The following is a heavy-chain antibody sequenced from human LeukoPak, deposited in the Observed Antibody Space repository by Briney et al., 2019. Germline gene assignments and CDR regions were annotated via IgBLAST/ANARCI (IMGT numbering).Heavy chain of an antibody. CDR1: GFIFSSYS. V-gene: IGHV3-48*01. Sequence: GGSLRLSCAASGFIFSSYSMNWVRQAPGKGLEWVSYISSSSSTIYYADSVKGRFTISRDNAKNSLYLQMNSLRAEDTAVYYCARDRKEYYYDSSGLNYYYYMDVWGKGTTVTISS. D-gene: IGHD3-22*01. CDR2: ISSSSSTI. CDR3: ARDRKEYYYDSSGLNYYYYMDV. J-gene: IGHJ6*03.